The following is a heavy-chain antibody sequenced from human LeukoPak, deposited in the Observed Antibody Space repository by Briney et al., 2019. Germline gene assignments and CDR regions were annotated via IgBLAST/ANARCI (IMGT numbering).Heavy chain of an antibody. CDR1: GFTFSSYS. V-gene: IGHV3-48*02. J-gene: IGHJ4*02. Sequence: PGGSLRLSCAASGFTFSSYSMNWVRQAPGKGLEWVSYISSSSSTIYYADSVKGRFTISRDNAKNSLYLQMNSLRDEDTAMYYCARKLAVTNRIAATAQAFDYWGQGTLVTVSS. CDR3: ARKLAVTNRIAATAQAFDY. D-gene: IGHD6-13*01. CDR2: ISSSSSTI.